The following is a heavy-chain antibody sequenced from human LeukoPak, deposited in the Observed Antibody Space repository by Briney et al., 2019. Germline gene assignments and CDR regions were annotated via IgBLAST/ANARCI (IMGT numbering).Heavy chain of an antibody. CDR3: TRHVEAYYDILTGYYAQNWFDP. J-gene: IGHJ5*02. D-gene: IGHD3-9*01. Sequence: GGSLRLSCAASGFTFSGSAMHWVRQASGKGLEWVGRIRSKANSYATAYAASVKGRFTISRDDSKNTEYLQMNSLKTEDTAVYYCTRHVEAYYDILTGYYAQNWFDPWGQGTLVTVSS. CDR1: GFTFSGSA. CDR2: IRSKANSYAT. V-gene: IGHV3-73*01.